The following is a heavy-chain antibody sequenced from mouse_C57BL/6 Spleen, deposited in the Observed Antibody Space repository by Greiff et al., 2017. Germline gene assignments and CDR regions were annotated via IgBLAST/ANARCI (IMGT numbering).Heavy chain of an antibody. J-gene: IGHJ1*03. CDR1: GYTFTSYW. V-gene: IGHV1-52*01. CDR3: ARNYRSYWYFDV. CDR2: IDPSDSET. Sequence: QVQLQQSGAELVRPGSSVKLSCKASGYTFTSYWMHWVKQRPIQGLEWIGNIDPSDSETHYNQKFKDKATLTVDKSSSTAYMQLSSLTSEDSAVYYCARNYRSYWYFDVWGTGTTVTVSS. D-gene: IGHD1-1*01.